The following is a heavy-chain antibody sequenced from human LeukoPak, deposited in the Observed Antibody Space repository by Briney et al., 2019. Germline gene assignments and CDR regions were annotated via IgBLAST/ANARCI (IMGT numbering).Heavy chain of an antibody. Sequence: TGGSLRLSCAASGFTFSSYWMHWVRQAPGKGLVWVSRINSDGSSTSYADSVKGRFTISRDNAKNTLYPQMNSLRAEDTAVYYCARGARAFGGIPKGYWGQGTLVTVSS. V-gene: IGHV3-74*01. CDR2: INSDGSST. CDR1: GFTFSSYW. D-gene: IGHD3-10*01. J-gene: IGHJ4*02. CDR3: ARGARAFGGIPKGY.